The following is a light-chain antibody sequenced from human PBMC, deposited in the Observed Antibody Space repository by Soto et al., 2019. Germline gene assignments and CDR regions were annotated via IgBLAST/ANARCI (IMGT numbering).Light chain of an antibody. V-gene: IGKV1-8*01. J-gene: IGKJ1*01. CDR2: AAS. CDR1: QGISSY. Sequence: AIRMTQSPASLSSSTGDRVTITCRASQGISSYLAWYQQKPGKAPKLLIYAASTLQSGVPSRFSGSGSGTDFTLTISSLQPEDFATYYCLQGYNWPLTFGQGTQVDI. CDR3: LQGYNWPLT.